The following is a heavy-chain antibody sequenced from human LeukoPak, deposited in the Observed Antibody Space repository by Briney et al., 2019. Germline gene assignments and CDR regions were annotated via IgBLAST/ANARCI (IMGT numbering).Heavy chain of an antibody. V-gene: IGHV4-59*01. CDR3: ARAWDGDYPPAFDY. D-gene: IGHD4-17*01. J-gene: IGHJ4*02. Sequence: PSETLSLTCAVYGGSISSYYWSWIRQPPGKGLEWIGYIYYSGSTNYNPSLKSRVTISVDTSKNQFSLKLSSVTAADTAVYYCARAWDGDYPPAFDYWGQGTLVTVSS. CDR1: GGSISSYY. CDR2: IYYSGST.